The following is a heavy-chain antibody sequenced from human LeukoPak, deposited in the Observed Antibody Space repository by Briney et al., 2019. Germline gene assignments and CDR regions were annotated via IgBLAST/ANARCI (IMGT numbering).Heavy chain of an antibody. D-gene: IGHD3-22*01. Sequence: GASVKVSCKASGYTFTSYGISWVRQAPGRGLEWMGWISADNGNTNHAQKFQGRVTMTTDTSTSTAYMELRSLRSDDTAVYYCARDSFPYYDSSGDAFDIWGQGTMVTVSS. J-gene: IGHJ3*02. CDR2: ISADNGNT. CDR3: ARDSFPYYDSSGDAFDI. V-gene: IGHV1-18*01. CDR1: GYTFTSYG.